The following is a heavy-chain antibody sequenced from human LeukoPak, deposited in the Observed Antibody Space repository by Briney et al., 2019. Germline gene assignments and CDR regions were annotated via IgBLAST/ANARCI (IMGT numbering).Heavy chain of an antibody. CDR3: ARGCEGDYYDSSGYCFDY. V-gene: IGHV3-23*01. Sequence: GGSLRLSCAASGFNFYTYAMTWVRQAPGKGLQWVSAIGNSGGVTYYADSVKGRFTISRDNAKNMLYLQMNSLRGEDTAVYYCARGCEGDYYDSSGYCFDYWGQGSLVTVSS. D-gene: IGHD3-22*01. CDR1: GFNFYTYA. J-gene: IGHJ4*02. CDR2: IGNSGGVT.